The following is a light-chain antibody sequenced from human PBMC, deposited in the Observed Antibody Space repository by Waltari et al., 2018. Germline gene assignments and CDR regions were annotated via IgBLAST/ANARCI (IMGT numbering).Light chain of an antibody. V-gene: IGKV4-1*01. CDR1: QSVLYSSNNKNY. CDR2: WAS. CDR3: QQYYRTPQT. J-gene: IGKJ1*01. Sequence: DIVMTLSPDSLAVSLGERATINCKSSQSVLYSSNNKNYLAWYQQKPGQPPKLLVYWASTRESGVPDRFSGSGSGTDFTLTISSLQAEDVAVYYCQQYYRTPQTFGQGTKVEIK.